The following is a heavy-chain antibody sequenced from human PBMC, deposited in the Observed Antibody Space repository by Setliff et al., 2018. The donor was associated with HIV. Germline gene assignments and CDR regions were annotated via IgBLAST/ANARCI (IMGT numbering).Heavy chain of an antibody. V-gene: IGHV3-66*02. Sequence: GGSLRLSCAASGFTVSSNYMSWVRQAPGKGLEWVSIIYSGGNTDYADSVKGRFTISRDSSKNTLYFQMNSLRVEDTAVYYCARVRGYGLRGFDYWGQGTPVTVSS. J-gene: IGHJ4*02. D-gene: IGHD3-22*01. CDR3: ARVRGYGLRGFDY. CDR1: GFTVSSNY. CDR2: IYSGGNT.